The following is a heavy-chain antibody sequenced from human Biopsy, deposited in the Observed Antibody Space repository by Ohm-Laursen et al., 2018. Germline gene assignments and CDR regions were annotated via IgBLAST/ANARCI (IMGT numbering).Heavy chain of an antibody. CDR3: ARVPLNGHKHFDY. D-gene: IGHD2-8*01. V-gene: IGHV1-2*02. CDR1: SYTFTDYN. Sequence: SVKVSCKASSYTFTDYNIHWMRQAPGQGLEWLGYITCKTGATNYAQKFQGTVTMTRDTSISTAYLALGSLRSADTAIYYCARVPLNGHKHFDYWGQGSLVTVSS. J-gene: IGHJ4*02. CDR2: ITCKTGAT.